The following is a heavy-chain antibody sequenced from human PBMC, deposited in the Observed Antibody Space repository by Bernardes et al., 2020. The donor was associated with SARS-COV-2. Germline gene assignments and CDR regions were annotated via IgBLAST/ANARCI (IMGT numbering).Heavy chain of an antibody. D-gene: IGHD6-19*01. V-gene: IGHV3-23*01. CDR1: GITFSSYG. J-gene: IGHJ4*02. CDR3: AVIVVSGSWYFDY. Sequence: GWSLRLSCAASGITFSSYGMTWVRQAPGKGLEWVSAISGSGGLTYYADSVKARFTISRDNSKNTLYLQMNSLRAEDTAIYYCAVIVVSGSWYFDYWGQGSLVTVSS. CDR2: ISGSGGLT.